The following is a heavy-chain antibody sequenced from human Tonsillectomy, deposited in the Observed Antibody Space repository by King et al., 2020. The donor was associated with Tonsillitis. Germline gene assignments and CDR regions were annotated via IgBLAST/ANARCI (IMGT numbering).Heavy chain of an antibody. Sequence: QLVQSGGGLVKPGGSLRLSCAASGFTFSNAWMTWVRQAPGKGLEWVGRIKSKTDGGTTDYAAPVKGRFTITRDDSKNTLYLQMNSLKTEDTAVYYCTTAPTTLHAFDIWGQGTMVTVSS. V-gene: IGHV3-15*01. CDR2: IKSKTDGGTT. CDR3: TTAPTTLHAFDI. D-gene: IGHD4-17*01. J-gene: IGHJ3*02. CDR1: GFTFSNAW.